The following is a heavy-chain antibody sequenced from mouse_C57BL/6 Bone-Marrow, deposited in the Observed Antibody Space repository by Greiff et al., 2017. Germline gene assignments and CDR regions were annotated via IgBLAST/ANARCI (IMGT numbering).Heavy chain of an antibody. D-gene: IGHD1-1*01. CDR3: TTSYYAVVDVDY. Sequence: EVKLMESGAELVRPGASVKLSCTASGFNIKDYYMHWVKQRPEQGLEWIGRIDPEDGDTEYAPKFQGKATMTADTSSNTAYLQLSSLTSEDTAVYYCTTSYYAVVDVDYWGQGTSVTVSS. CDR1: GFNIKDYY. V-gene: IGHV14-1*01. CDR2: IDPEDGDT. J-gene: IGHJ4*01.